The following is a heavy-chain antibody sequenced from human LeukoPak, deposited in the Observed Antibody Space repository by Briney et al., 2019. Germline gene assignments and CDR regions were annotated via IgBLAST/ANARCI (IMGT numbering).Heavy chain of an antibody. Sequence: SETLSLTCTVSVGSVSSGAYYWSWIRQHPGKGLEWIGYIHYSGATYYNPSLKSRVTISTDPSKNQFSLKLSSVTAADTAVYYCARGQLRLSNWGQGSLVIVSS. J-gene: IGHJ4*02. CDR1: VGSVSSGAYY. CDR2: IHYSGAT. V-gene: IGHV4-31*03. D-gene: IGHD6-25*01. CDR3: ARGQLRLSN.